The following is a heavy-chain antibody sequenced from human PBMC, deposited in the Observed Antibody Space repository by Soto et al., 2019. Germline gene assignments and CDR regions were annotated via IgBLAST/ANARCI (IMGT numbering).Heavy chain of an antibody. V-gene: IGHV4-31*03. Sequence: QVQLQESGPGLVKPSQTLSLTCTVSGGSISSGGYYWSWIRQHPGKGLEWIGYIYYSASTYYNPSLQSGVTISVDTSKNQVSLKLSSVTAADTAVYYCARSMVRGALFDYWGQGTLVTVSS. CDR3: ARSMVRGALFDY. CDR1: GGSISSGGYY. D-gene: IGHD3-10*01. CDR2: IYYSAST. J-gene: IGHJ4*02.